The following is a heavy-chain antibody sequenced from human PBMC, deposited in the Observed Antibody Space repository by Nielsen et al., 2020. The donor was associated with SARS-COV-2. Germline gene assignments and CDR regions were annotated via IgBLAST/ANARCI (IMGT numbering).Heavy chain of an antibody. J-gene: IGHJ6*02. CDR2: IYTSGST. Sequence: SETLSLTCTVSGGYIRSGSYYWSWIRQPAGKGLEWIGRIYTSGSTNYNPSLKSQVTISVDTSKNQFSLKLSSVTAADTAVYYCARSHTAPGGRDYYYGTDVWGQGTTVTVSS. CDR1: GGYIRSGSYY. V-gene: IGHV4-61*02. CDR3: ARSHTAPGGRDYYYGTDV. D-gene: IGHD5-18*01.